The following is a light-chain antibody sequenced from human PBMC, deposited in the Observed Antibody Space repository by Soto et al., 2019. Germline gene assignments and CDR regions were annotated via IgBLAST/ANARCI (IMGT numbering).Light chain of an antibody. CDR3: ASFRSGTMLV. V-gene: IGLV2-14*01. Sequence: QSALTQPASVSGSPGQSVTISCTGPRSDIGDSNFISWYQHSPGKAPRLLIYQVNNRPSGVSGRFSGSKAGNTASLTISGLLDDDEADYFCASFRSGTMLVFGSGTQLTVL. J-gene: IGLJ6*01. CDR1: RSDIGDSNF. CDR2: QVN.